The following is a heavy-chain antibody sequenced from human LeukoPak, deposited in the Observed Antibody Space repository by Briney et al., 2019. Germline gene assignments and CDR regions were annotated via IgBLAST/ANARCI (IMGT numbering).Heavy chain of an antibody. Sequence: GGSLRLSCGASGFTFSSYAISWVRQAPGKGLEWFSAISGSGGSTYYADSVKGRFTISRDNTKNTLYLQMNSLRAEDTAVYYCAKYRITMIVVGGAFDIWGQGTMVTVSS. J-gene: IGHJ3*02. D-gene: IGHD3-22*01. V-gene: IGHV3-23*01. CDR3: AKYRITMIVVGGAFDI. CDR2: ISGSGGST. CDR1: GFTFSSYA.